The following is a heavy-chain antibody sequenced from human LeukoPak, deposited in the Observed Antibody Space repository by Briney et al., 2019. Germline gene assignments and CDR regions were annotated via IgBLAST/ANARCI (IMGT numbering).Heavy chain of an antibody. D-gene: IGHD5-12*01. Sequence: ASVKVSCKASGYTFTGFYIHWVRQAPGQGLEWMGWINPNSGGTNYAQKLQGRVTMTTDTSTSTAYMELRSLRSDDTAVYYCARDLAVATVAGFDPWGQGTLVTVSS. CDR1: GYTFTGFY. CDR3: ARDLAVATVAGFDP. V-gene: IGHV1-2*02. J-gene: IGHJ5*02. CDR2: INPNSGGT.